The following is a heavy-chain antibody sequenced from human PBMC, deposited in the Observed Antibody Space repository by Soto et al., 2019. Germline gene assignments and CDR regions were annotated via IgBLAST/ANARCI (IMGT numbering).Heavy chain of an antibody. CDR3: ARVIPGAEAWFGP. J-gene: IGHJ5*02. D-gene: IGHD2-2*01. CDR2: ISAYTDNP. V-gene: IGHV1-18*01. CDR1: GYTFTNYG. Sequence: GXSVKVSCQASGYTFTNYGVTWGREAPGQGLEWMGWISAYTDNPNYAQKFQGRVTMTIDTSTTTAYMDLRSLTSDDTAVYYCARVIPGAEAWFGPWGQGTLVTVSS.